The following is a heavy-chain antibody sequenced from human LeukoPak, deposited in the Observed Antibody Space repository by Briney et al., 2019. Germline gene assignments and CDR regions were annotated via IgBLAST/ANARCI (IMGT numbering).Heavy chain of an antibody. Sequence: GGSLRLSCAASGFTFSSYSMNWVRQAPEKGLEWVSYISSSSKTIYYADSVKGRFTISRDNAKNSLYLQMNSLRVEDTAVYYCARGIVPAAFDFWGQGTLVTVSS. V-gene: IGHV3-48*01. CDR1: GFTFSSYS. J-gene: IGHJ4*02. CDR3: ARGIVPAAFDF. CDR2: ISSSSKTI. D-gene: IGHD2-15*01.